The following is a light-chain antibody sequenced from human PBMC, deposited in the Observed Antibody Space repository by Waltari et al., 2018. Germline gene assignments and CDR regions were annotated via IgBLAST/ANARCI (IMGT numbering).Light chain of an antibody. CDR2: KAS. J-gene: IGKJ4*01. CDR3: QEYDSSSPSLT. Sequence: DIQMTQSPSTLSASVADRVTITCRASQSISGRLAWYQQKPGKAPRLLIYKASSLESGVPSRFSGSGSGTDFTFTITSLQPDDFATYYCQEYDSSSPSLTFGGGTKVDIK. V-gene: IGKV1-5*03. CDR1: QSISGR.